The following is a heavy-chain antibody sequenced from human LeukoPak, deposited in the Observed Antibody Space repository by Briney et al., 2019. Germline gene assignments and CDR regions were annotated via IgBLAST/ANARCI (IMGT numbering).Heavy chain of an antibody. CDR2: INHSGST. V-gene: IGHV4-34*01. Sequence: SETLSLTCAVYGGSFSGYYWSWIRQPPGKGLEWIGEINHSGSTNYNPSLKSRVTISVDTSKNQFSLKLSSVTAADTAVYYCARGSARYSSRKVPKNSQGNAIDYWGQGTLVTVSS. CDR1: GGSFSGYY. CDR3: ARGSARYSSRKVPKNSQGNAIDY. J-gene: IGHJ4*02. D-gene: IGHD6-13*01.